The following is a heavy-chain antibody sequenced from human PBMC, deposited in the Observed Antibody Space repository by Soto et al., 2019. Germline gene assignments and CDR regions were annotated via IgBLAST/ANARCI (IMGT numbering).Heavy chain of an antibody. CDR1: GYTFTSYG. Sequence: QVQLVQSGAEVKKPGASVKVSCKASGYTFTSYGISWVRQAPGQGLEWMGWTSAYNGNTNYAQKLQGRVTMTTDTSTSTAYMELRSLRSDDTAVYYCARANVLEWEPQFFDIWGQGTMVTVSS. CDR3: ARANVLEWEPQFFDI. V-gene: IGHV1-18*01. CDR2: TSAYNGNT. J-gene: IGHJ3*02. D-gene: IGHD3-3*01.